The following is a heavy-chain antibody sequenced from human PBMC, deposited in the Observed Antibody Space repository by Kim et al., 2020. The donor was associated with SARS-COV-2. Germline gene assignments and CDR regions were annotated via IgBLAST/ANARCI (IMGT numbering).Heavy chain of an antibody. CDR1: GYTLTELS. J-gene: IGHJ4*02. Sequence: ASVKVSCKVSGYTLTELSMHWVRQAPGKGLEWMGGFDPEDGETIYAQKFQGRVTMTEDTSTDTAYMELSSLRSEDTAVYYCATDAKPKYYDSSGYYYSYWGQGTLVTVSS. CDR2: FDPEDGET. V-gene: IGHV1-24*01. CDR3: ATDAKPKYYDSSGYYYSY. D-gene: IGHD3-22*01.